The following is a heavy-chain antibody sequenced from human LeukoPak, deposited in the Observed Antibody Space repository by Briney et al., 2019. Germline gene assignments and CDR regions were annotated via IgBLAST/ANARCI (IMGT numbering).Heavy chain of an antibody. Sequence: TSETLSLTCAVYGGSFSGYYWSWIRQPPGKGLEWIGEINHSGSTNYNPSLKSRVTISVDTSKNQFSLKLSSVTAADTAVYYCARGSYSSGWYRRYFQHWGQGTLDTVSS. CDR1: GGSFSGYY. CDR2: INHSGST. V-gene: IGHV4-34*01. CDR3: ARGSYSSGWYRRYFQH. J-gene: IGHJ1*01. D-gene: IGHD6-19*01.